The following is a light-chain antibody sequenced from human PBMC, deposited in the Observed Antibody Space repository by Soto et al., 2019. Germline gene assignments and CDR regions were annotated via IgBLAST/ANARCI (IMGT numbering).Light chain of an antibody. V-gene: IGKV3-15*01. J-gene: IGKJ1*01. CDR1: QSVSTN. Sequence: EIVITQSPAALSVSPGERATLSCRASQSVSTNLAWYQQKPGQPPRLLIYGASTRATGIPGRFSGSESGTAFTPTISSRQSKDFTDYYYQHDNNWPPWTFGQGNKVEIK. CDR2: GAS. CDR3: QHDNNWPPWT.